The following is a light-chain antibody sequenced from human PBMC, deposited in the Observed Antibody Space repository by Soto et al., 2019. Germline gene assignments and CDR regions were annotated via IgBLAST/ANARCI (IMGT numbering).Light chain of an antibody. Sequence: QSVLTQPASVSGSPGQSITISCTGTSSDVGGYNYVSWYQQHPGKAPKLMIYEVSNRPSRVSNRFSASKSGNTASLTISGLQAEDEADYYCASYTSGSTPYVFGAGTQLTVL. CDR3: ASYTSGSTPYV. J-gene: IGLJ7*01. V-gene: IGLV2-14*01. CDR1: SSDVGGYNY. CDR2: EVS.